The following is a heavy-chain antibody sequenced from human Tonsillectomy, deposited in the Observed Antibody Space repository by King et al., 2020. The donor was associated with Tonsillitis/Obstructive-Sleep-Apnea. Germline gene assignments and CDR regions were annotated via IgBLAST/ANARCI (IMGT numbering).Heavy chain of an antibody. V-gene: IGHV1-24*01. Sequence: QLVQSGAEVKKPGASVKVSCKVSGYTLTELSMHWVRQAPGKGLEWMGGFDPEDGETIYAQKFQGRVTMTEDTSTDTAYMELSSLRSEDTAVFFCATCEAIPDAFDIWGQGTMVTVSS. CDR3: ATCEAIPDAFDI. J-gene: IGHJ3*02. D-gene: IGHD2-2*02. CDR1: GYTLTELS. CDR2: FDPEDGET.